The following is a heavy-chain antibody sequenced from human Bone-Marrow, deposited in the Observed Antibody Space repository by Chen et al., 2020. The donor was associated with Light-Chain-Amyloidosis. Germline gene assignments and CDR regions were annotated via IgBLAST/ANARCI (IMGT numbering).Heavy chain of an antibody. CDR1: GGSISSSTFY. D-gene: IGHD3-10*02. CDR2: IWHTGNT. Sequence: QLQLQESGPGLVRPSETLSLTCTVAGGSISSSTFYWGWIRQAPGKGLEWIGSIWHTGNTHYRSSLKSRVTISVDTSKNDFSLTMTSVTAADTAIYYYAKDGLTPDTMSGYFDLWSRGTLVTVSS. J-gene: IGHJ2*01. V-gene: IGHV4-39*07. CDR3: AKDGLTPDTMSGYFDL.